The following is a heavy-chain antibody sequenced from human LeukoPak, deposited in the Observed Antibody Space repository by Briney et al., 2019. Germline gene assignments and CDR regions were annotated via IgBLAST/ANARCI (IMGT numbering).Heavy chain of an antibody. D-gene: IGHD6-13*01. Sequence: GESLKISCKGSGYSFTSYWIGWVRQMPGKGLEWMGIIYPGDSDTRYSPSFQGQVTISADKSISTAYLQWSSLRASDTATYYCASHSYSSSFDNWGQGTLVTVSS. CDR3: ASHSYSSSFDN. CDR1: GYSFTSYW. CDR2: IYPGDSDT. V-gene: IGHV5-51*01. J-gene: IGHJ4*02.